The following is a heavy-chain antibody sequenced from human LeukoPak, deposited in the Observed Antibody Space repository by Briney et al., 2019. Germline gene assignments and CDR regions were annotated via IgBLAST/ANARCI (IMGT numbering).Heavy chain of an antibody. V-gene: IGHV4-39*01. CDR3: ARVRHCSSTSCYNGWYFDL. Sequence: KPSETLSLTCTVSGGSISSSSYYWGWIRQPPGKGLEWIGSIYYSGSTYYNPSLKSRVTISVDTSKNQFSLKLSSVTAADTAVYYCARVRHCSSTSCYNGWYFDLWGRGTLVTVSS. CDR1: GGSISSSSYY. D-gene: IGHD2-2*02. CDR2: IYYSGST. J-gene: IGHJ2*01.